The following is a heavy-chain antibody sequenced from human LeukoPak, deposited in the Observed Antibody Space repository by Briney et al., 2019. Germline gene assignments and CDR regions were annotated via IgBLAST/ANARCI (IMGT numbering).Heavy chain of an antibody. J-gene: IGHJ4*02. CDR1: GFTFSSYE. CDR3: ARWIHYYDSSGYNL. Sequence: GGSLRLSCAASGFTFSSYEMNWVRQAPGKGLEWVAVISDDGTKKYYADSVKGRFTISRDNSKDTLYLQMSSLSVDDRAVYYCARWIHYYDSSGYNLWGQGTLVTVSS. D-gene: IGHD3-22*01. CDR2: ISDDGTKK. V-gene: IGHV3-30*04.